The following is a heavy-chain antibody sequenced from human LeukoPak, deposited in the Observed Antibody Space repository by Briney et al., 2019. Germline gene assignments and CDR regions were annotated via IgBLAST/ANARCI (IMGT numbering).Heavy chain of an antibody. Sequence: SETLSLTCTVSGGSISSYYWSWVRQPPGKGLEWIGYIYYSGSTNYNPFLKSRVTISVDTSKNQFSLKLSSVTAADTAVYYCARRGYSYGYVDYWGQGTLVTVSS. CDR3: ARRGYSYGYVDY. V-gene: IGHV4-59*01. J-gene: IGHJ4*02. D-gene: IGHD5-18*01. CDR2: IYYSGST. CDR1: GGSISSYY.